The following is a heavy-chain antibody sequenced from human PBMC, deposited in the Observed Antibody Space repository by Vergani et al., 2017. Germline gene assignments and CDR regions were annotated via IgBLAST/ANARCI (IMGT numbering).Heavy chain of an antibody. CDR1: GYTFTGYY. CDR2: INPNSGGT. J-gene: IGHJ4*02. CDR3: ARGRLDLQIPLMTTRGSFDY. V-gene: IGHV1-2*02. D-gene: IGHD4-17*01. Sequence: QVQLVQSGAEVKKPGASVKVSCKASGYTFTGYYMHWVRQAPGQGLEWMGWINPNSGGTNYAQKFQGRVTMTRDTSKNQFSLKLSSVTAADTAVYYCARGRLDLQIPLMTTRGSFDYWGQGTLVTVSS.